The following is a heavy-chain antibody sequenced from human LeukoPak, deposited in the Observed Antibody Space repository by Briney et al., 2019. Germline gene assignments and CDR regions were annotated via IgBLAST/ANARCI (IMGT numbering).Heavy chain of an antibody. D-gene: IGHD5-12*01. V-gene: IGHV3-21*01. CDR1: GFTFSSYS. CDR3: ARDGYDYSWYFDL. Sequence: PGGSLRLSCAASGFTFSSYSMNWVRQAPGKGLEWVSSISSSSSYIYYADSVKGRFTISRDNAKNSLYLQMNSLRAEDAAVYYCARDGYDYSWYFDLWGRGTLVTVSS. CDR2: ISSSSSYI. J-gene: IGHJ2*01.